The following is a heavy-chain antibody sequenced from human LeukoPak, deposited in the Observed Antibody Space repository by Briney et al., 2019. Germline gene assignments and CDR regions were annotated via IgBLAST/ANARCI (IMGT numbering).Heavy chain of an antibody. J-gene: IGHJ6*02. V-gene: IGHV4-61*01. D-gene: IGHD2-15*01. Sequence: KPSETLSLTCTVSGGSVSSGSYYWSWIRQPPGKGLEWIGYIYYSGSTNYNPSLKSRVTISVDTSKNQFSLKLSSVTAADTAVYYCARDAGYCSGGSCHFYGMDVWGQGTTVTVSS. CDR2: IYYSGST. CDR1: GGSVSSGSYY. CDR3: ARDAGYCSGGSCHFYGMDV.